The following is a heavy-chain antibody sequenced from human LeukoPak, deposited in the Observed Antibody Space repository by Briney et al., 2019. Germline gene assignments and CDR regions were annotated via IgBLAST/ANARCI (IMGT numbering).Heavy chain of an antibody. Sequence: GGSLRLSCAASGFTFSSYAMHWVRQAPGKGLEWVSAISGSGGSTYYADSVKGRFTISRDNSKNTLYLQMNSLRAEDTAVYYCVSGSLQSGYNFDYWGQGALVTVSS. J-gene: IGHJ4*02. V-gene: IGHV3-23*01. CDR1: GFTFSSYA. D-gene: IGHD3-3*01. CDR2: ISGSGGST. CDR3: VSGSLQSGYNFDY.